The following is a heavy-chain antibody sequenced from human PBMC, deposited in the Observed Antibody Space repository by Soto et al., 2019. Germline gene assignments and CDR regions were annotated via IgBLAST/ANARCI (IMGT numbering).Heavy chain of an antibody. J-gene: IGHJ4*02. Sequence: GGSLRLSCAASGFTFTTFGMHWVRQAPGKGLEWVAVIWFDGSLEFYADSVKGRFVISRDNSKSTVYLQMNNLRAEDTAVYYCARGRGVGGGYFDYWGRGTLVTVSS. CDR2: IWFDGSLE. CDR3: ARGRGVGGGYFDY. D-gene: IGHD2-15*01. V-gene: IGHV3-33*01. CDR1: GFTFTTFG.